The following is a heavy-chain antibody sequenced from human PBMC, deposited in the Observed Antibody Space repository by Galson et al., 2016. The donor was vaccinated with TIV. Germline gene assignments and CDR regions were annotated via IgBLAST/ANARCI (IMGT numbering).Heavy chain of an antibody. D-gene: IGHD4-17*01. Sequence: SVKVSCKASGYSFTGNYIHWVRQAPGQGLEWMGWINPTSGDKNYQKRFQDRVTLNRDTSLTTVYMDLNRLTSDDTAVYYCARDLSTDTTTPFDYWGQGTLVTV. V-gene: IGHV1-2*02. CDR3: ARDLSTDTTTPFDY. CDR2: INPTSGDK. J-gene: IGHJ4*02. CDR1: GYSFTGNY.